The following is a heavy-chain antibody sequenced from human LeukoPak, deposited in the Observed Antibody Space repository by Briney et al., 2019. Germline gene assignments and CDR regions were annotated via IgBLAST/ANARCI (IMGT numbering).Heavy chain of an antibody. D-gene: IGHD5-12*01. Sequence: VASVKVSCKASGYTFTGYYMHWVRQAPGQGLEWMGWINPNSGGTNYAQKFQGRVTMTRDTSISTAYIELSRLRSDDTAVYYCAREGLYSGYGYDAFDIWGQGTMVTVSS. CDR1: GYTFTGYY. CDR3: AREGLYSGYGYDAFDI. V-gene: IGHV1-2*02. J-gene: IGHJ3*02. CDR2: INPNSGGT.